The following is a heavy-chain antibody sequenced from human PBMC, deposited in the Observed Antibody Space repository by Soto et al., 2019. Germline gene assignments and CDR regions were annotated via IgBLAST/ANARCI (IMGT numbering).Heavy chain of an antibody. CDR1: GFTFSSYA. V-gene: IGHV3-23*01. J-gene: IGHJ4*02. CDR2: ISGSGGST. D-gene: IGHD2-2*01. Sequence: EVQLLESGGGLVQPGGSLRLSCAASGFTFSSYAMSWVRQAPGKGLEWVSVISGSGGSTDYAESVKGRFTISRDNSKNTLYLQMNSLRAEDTAVYYCAKSTSSWDFDYWGQGTLVTVSS. CDR3: AKSTSSWDFDY.